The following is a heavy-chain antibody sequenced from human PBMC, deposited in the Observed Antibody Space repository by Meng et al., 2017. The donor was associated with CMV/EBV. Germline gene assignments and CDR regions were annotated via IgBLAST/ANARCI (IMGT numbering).Heavy chain of an antibody. Sequence: ISRGGYYWGWIRQPPGKGLEWIGYIYYSGSTYYNPSLKSRVTISVDTSKNQFSLKLSSVTAADTAVYYCARAPYDSSGYLVALGDYWGQGTLVTVSS. CDR2: IYYSGST. CDR1: ISRGGYY. D-gene: IGHD3-22*01. J-gene: IGHJ4*02. V-gene: IGHV4-31*02. CDR3: ARAPYDSSGYLVALGDY.